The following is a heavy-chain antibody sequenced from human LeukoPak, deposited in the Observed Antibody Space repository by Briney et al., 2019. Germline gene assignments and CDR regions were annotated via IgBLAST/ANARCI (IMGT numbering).Heavy chain of an antibody. Sequence: ASVKVSCKASGYTFTSYGISWVRQAPGQGLEWMGWISANDGNTDYPQKLQGRVTMTTDTSTSTAYMELRSLRPDDTAVYYCARESHVTREDYWGQGTLVTVSP. J-gene: IGHJ4*02. CDR1: GYTFTSYG. CDR2: ISANDGNT. CDR3: ARESHVTREDY. V-gene: IGHV1-18*01. D-gene: IGHD3-10*01.